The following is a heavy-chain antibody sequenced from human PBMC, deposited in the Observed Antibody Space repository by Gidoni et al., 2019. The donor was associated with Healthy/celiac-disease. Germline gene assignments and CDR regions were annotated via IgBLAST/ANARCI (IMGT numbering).Heavy chain of an antibody. D-gene: IGHD3-10*01. CDR2: ISWDGGRT. V-gene: IGHV3-43*01. CDR1: GFTFDDYT. CDR3: AKDGSGINGGYFDY. J-gene: IGHJ4*02. Sequence: EVQLVESGGLVVQPGGSLRLSCAASGFTFDDYTMHWVRQDPGKGLEWVSLISWDGGRTYYADSVKGRVTISRDNSKNSLYLQMNSLRTEDTAFYYCAKDGSGINGGYFDYWGQGTLVTVSS.